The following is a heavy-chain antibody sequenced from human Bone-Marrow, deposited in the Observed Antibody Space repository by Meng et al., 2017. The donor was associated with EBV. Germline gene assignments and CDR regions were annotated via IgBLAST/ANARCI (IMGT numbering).Heavy chain of an antibody. D-gene: IGHD6-19*01. J-gene: IGHJ5*02. CDR1: GGSISSSSYY. CDR2: IYYSGST. CDR3: ARHAGGGRYSSGPFDP. V-gene: IGHV4-39*01. Sequence: LRCRGPGPGLLNPSEPRSLTCTASGGSISSSSYYGGWIRQPPGKGLEWIGSIYYSGSTYYNPSLKSRVTISVDTSKNQFSLKLSSVTAADTAVYCCARHAGGGRYSSGPFDPWGQGTLVTVAS.